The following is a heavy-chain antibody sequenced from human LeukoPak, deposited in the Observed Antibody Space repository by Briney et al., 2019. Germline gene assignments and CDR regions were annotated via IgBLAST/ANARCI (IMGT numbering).Heavy chain of an antibody. D-gene: IGHD2-15*01. Sequence: GASVKVSCKASGYPFTTYTMNWVRQAPGQGLEWMGWINTNTGSPTYAQAFTGRFVFSLDTSVSTAFLQINSLRAEDTAVYYCARDFGRYCSGGSCYGYWGQGTLVTVSS. CDR1: GYPFTTYT. CDR3: ARDFGRYCSGGSCYGY. CDR2: INTNTGSP. J-gene: IGHJ4*02. V-gene: IGHV7-4-1*02.